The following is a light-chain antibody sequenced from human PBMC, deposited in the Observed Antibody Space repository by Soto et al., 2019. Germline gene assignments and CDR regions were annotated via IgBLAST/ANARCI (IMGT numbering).Light chain of an antibody. J-gene: IGKJ2*01. V-gene: IGKV3-15*01. Sequence: EIVLTQSPATLSLSPGEGATLSCRASQSIGYSLAWYQQKPGLAPRLLIFGASTRITGIPARFSGSGSGTEFTLTISSLQSDDFAVYYCQQYNNWTAYSFGQGTKLEIK. CDR2: GAS. CDR3: QQYNNWTAYS. CDR1: QSIGYS.